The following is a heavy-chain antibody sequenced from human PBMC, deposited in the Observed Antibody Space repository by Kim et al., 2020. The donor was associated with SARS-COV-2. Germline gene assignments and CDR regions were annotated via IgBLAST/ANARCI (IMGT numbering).Heavy chain of an antibody. J-gene: IGHJ5*02. D-gene: IGHD3-10*01. CDR1: GGSISSGGYY. V-gene: IGHV4-31*03. CDR2: IYYSGST. Sequence: SETLSLTCTVSGGSISSGGYYWSWIRQHPGKGLEWIGYIYYSGSTYYNPSLKSRVTISVDTSKNQFSLKLSSVTAADTAVYYCARGDHYYGSGSYSYWFDPWGQGTLVTVSS. CDR3: ARGDHYYGSGSYSYWFDP.